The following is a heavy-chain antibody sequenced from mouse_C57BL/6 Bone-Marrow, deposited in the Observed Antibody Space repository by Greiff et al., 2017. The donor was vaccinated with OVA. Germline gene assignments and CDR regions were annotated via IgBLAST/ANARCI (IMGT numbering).Heavy chain of an antibody. CDR2: IYPGSGST. Sequence: LQQPGAELVKPGASVKMSCKASGYPFTSYWITWVKQRPGQGLEWIGDIYPGSGSTNYNEKFKSKATLTVDTSSSTAYMQLSSLTSEDSAVYYCARGGYYGSSAFDYWGQGTTLTVSS. CDR3: ARGGYYGSSAFDY. J-gene: IGHJ2*01. D-gene: IGHD1-1*01. V-gene: IGHV1-55*01. CDR1: GYPFTSYW.